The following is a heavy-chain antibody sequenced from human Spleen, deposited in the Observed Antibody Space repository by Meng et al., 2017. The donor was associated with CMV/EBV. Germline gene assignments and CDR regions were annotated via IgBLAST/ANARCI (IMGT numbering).Heavy chain of an antibody. J-gene: IGHJ6*02. Sequence: GGSLRLSCKGSGYRFASHWIGWVRQMPGKGLEWMGIIYPDDSDTRYSASFQGQVTISADRSIRTAYLKWSSVKASDTAMYYCARLGHCSSTSCRGGGLDVWGQGTTVTVSS. CDR2: IYPDDSDT. D-gene: IGHD2-2*01. V-gene: IGHV5-51*01. CDR3: ARLGHCSSTSCRGGGLDV. CDR1: GYRFASHW.